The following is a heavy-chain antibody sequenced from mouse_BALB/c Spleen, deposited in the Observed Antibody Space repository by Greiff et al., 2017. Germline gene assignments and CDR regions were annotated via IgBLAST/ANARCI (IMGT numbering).Heavy chain of an antibody. CDR2: ISDGGSYT. CDR3: ASSYYRYDSYYAMDY. D-gene: IGHD2-14*01. V-gene: IGHV5-4*02. Sequence: EVKVEESGGGLVKPGGSLKLSCAASGFTFSDYYMYWVRQTPEKRLEWVATISDGGSYTYYPDSVKGRFTISRDNAKNNLYLQMSSLKSEDTAMYYCASSYYRYDSYYAMDYWGQGTSVTVSS. J-gene: IGHJ4*01. CDR1: GFTFSDYY.